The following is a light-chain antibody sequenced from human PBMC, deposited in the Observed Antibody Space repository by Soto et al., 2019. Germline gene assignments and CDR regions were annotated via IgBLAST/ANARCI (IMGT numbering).Light chain of an antibody. CDR2: FVS. CDR3: LHYFTAPHS. J-gene: IGKJ2*03. Sequence: EIVLTQSPGTLSLSPGERATLSCRASESITSSQLAWYQEKPGQAPRLLIYFVSTRATGIPDRFSGSGSGTDFTLTISRLEPEDFAVYYCLHYFTAPHSFGQGTKLEI. CDR1: ESITSSQ. V-gene: IGKV3-20*01.